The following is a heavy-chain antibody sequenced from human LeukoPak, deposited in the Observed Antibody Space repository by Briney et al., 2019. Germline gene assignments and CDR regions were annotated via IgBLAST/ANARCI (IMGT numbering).Heavy chain of an antibody. D-gene: IGHD3-9*01. CDR2: INHSGST. CDR3: ARVHPYYDILTGYATPQYYFDY. Sequence: PSETLSLTCAVYGGSFSGYYWSWIRQPPGKGLEWIGEINHSGSTNYNPSLKRRVTISVDTSKNQFSLKLSSLTAADTAVYYCARVHPYYDILTGYATPQYYFDYWGQGTLVTVSS. V-gene: IGHV4-34*01. J-gene: IGHJ4*02. CDR1: GGSFSGYY.